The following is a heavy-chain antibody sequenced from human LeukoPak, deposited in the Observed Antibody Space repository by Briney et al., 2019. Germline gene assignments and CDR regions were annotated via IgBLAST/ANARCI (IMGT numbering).Heavy chain of an antibody. Sequence: QSGGSLRLSCAASGFTFSSYWMSWVRQAPGKGLEWVANIKQDGSEKYYVDSVKGRFTISRDNAKNSLYLQMNSLRAEDTAVYYCASPALYCGGDCPPDYWGQGTLVTVSS. CDR2: IKQDGSEK. J-gene: IGHJ4*02. CDR3: ASPALYCGGDCPPDY. D-gene: IGHD2-21*02. V-gene: IGHV3-7*01. CDR1: GFTFSSYW.